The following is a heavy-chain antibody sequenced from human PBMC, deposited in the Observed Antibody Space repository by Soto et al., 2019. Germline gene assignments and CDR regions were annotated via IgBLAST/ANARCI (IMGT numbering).Heavy chain of an antibody. D-gene: IGHD4-4*01. J-gene: IGHJ6*03. V-gene: IGHV2-5*02. CDR3: AHYTVDTYMDV. Sequence: QITLRESGPTLVKATQTLTLTCSFSGFSLSTSGVGVGWIRQPPGKALEWLALLYWDGDRRYSPSLNSRLTIIKDPSKNQVLLTITNMDPVDTGTYYCAHYTVDTYMDVWGKGTTVTVSS. CDR1: GFSLSTSGVG. CDR2: LYWDGDR.